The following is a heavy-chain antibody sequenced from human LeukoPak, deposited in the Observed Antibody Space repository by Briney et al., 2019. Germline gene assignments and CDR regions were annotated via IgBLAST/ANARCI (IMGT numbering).Heavy chain of an antibody. V-gene: IGHV4-59*08. D-gene: IGHD3/OR15-3a*01. CDR1: GGSISTYF. CDR3: ARLDCYDVVGCYNH. Sequence: SETLSLTCAVSGGSISTYFWSWIRQPPGKGLEWIGYVSHDGTTNYTPSLRSRVIMSADTANNTIALRLTSVTAADTAIYYCARLDCYDVVGCYNHWGRGTQVTVS. J-gene: IGHJ5*02. CDR2: VSHDGTT.